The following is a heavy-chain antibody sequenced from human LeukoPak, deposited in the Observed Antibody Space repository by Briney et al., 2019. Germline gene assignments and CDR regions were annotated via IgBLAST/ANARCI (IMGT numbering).Heavy chain of an antibody. Sequence: SETLTLTCTVSGGSNSGHYWTWIRQPPGKGLEWIGQIHYSGRPDYNPSLKSRVTISVDTSKNQLSLKVTSVTGADTAVYYCARFGVGYDMDAWGQGTTVTVSS. J-gene: IGHJ6*02. D-gene: IGHD3-16*01. CDR3: ARFGVGYDMDA. CDR1: GGSNSGHY. CDR2: IHYSGRP. V-gene: IGHV4-59*11.